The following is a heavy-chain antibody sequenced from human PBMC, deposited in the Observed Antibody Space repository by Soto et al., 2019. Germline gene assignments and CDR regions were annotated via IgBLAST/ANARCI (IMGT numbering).Heavy chain of an antibody. CDR3: ARVYCSSTSCFGGMDV. J-gene: IGHJ6*02. CDR2: ISYDGSNK. V-gene: IGHV3-30-3*01. D-gene: IGHD2-2*01. CDR1: GFTFSSYA. Sequence: GGSLRLSCAVSGFTFSSYAMHWVRQAPGKGLEWVAVISYDGSNKYYADSVKGRFTISRDNSKNTLYLQMNSLRAEDTAVYYCARVYCSSTSCFGGMDVWGQGTTVTVSS.